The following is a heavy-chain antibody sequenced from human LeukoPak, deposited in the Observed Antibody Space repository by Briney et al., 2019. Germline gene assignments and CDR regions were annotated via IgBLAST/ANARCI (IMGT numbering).Heavy chain of an antibody. CDR1: GFTFSSYA. J-gene: IGHJ6*04. CDR3: ARQFTRVGGFIPYSYVMAF. CDR2: ISGSGGST. Sequence: GGSLRLSCAASGFTFSSYAMSWVRQAPGKGLEWVSAISGSGGSTYYADSVKGRFTISRDNSKNTLYLQMNSLRAEDTAVYYWARQFTRVGGFIPYSYVMAFGAKGPRVTVSS. V-gene: IGHV3-23*01. D-gene: IGHD3-10*01.